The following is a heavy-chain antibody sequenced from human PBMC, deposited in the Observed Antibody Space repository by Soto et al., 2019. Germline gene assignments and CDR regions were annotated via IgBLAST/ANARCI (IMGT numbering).Heavy chain of an antibody. CDR3: ARGPTIFGVGVDAFDI. D-gene: IGHD3-3*01. V-gene: IGHV3-23*01. J-gene: IGHJ3*02. CDR1: GFTLSSYA. Sequence: EVQMLESGGGLVQPGGSLRLSCAASGFTLSSYALSWVRQAPGKGLEWVSGISGSGDFTFDADSVSGRFTISRDNSMNTLYLQMNSLRVEDTAVYYCARGPTIFGVGVDAFDIWGQGTMATVSS. CDR2: ISGSGDFT.